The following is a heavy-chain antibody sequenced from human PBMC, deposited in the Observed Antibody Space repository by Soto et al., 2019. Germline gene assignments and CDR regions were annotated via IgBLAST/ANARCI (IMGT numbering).Heavy chain of an antibody. CDR2: ISGSDGKT. CDR1: GFSFGIYA. V-gene: IGHV3-23*01. Sequence: PWGSLLLSCAPSGFSFGIYALSWVRQAPGKGLEWVSTISGSDGKTFYADSVNGRFSISRDTSQSTLYLQMNSLRADDTAMYYCARWSYLDYWGQGTRVTVSS. CDR3: ARWSYLDY. D-gene: IGHD3-3*01. J-gene: IGHJ4*02.